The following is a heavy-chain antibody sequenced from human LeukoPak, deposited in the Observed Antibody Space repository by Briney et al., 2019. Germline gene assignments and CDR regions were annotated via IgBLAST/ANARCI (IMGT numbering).Heavy chain of an antibody. Sequence: GCSLTLSRAASGFTFSNAWMSWVRQAPGKGLEWVGRIKRKTDGGTTDYAAPVKGRFTISRDDSKNTLYLQMNSLKTEHTAVYYCTTRAAAGPPTFDYWGQGTLVTVSS. CDR1: GFTFSNAW. D-gene: IGHD6-13*01. V-gene: IGHV3-15*01. J-gene: IGHJ4*02. CDR3: TTRAAAGPPTFDY. CDR2: IKRKTDGGTT.